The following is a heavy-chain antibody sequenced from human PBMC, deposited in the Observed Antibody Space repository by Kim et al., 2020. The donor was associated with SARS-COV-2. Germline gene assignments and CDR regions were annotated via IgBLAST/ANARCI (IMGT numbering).Heavy chain of an antibody. J-gene: IGHJ4*02. CDR1: GFTFSDYY. Sequence: GGSLRLSCAASGFTFSDYYMSWIRQAPGKGLEWVSYISSSSSYTNYADSVKGRFTISRDNAKNSLYLQMNSLRAEDTAVYYCARERYSYGGNPIFDYWGQGTLVTVSS. D-gene: IGHD5-18*01. V-gene: IGHV3-11*06. CDR3: ARERYSYGGNPIFDY. CDR2: ISSSSSYT.